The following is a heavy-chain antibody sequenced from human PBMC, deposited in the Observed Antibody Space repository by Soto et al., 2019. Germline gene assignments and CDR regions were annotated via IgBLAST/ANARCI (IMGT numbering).Heavy chain of an antibody. CDR2: ISAYNGNT. D-gene: IGHD2-2*01. CDR1: GYTFTSYG. V-gene: IGHV1-18*04. CDR3: ARMWCSSTSCYADGTTDNWFDP. Sequence: ASVKVSCKASGYTFTSYGISWVRQAPGQGLEWMGWISAYNGNTNYAQKLQGRVTMTTDTSTSTAYMELRSLRSDDTAVYYCARMWCSSTSCYADGTTDNWFDPWGQGTMVTVSS. J-gene: IGHJ5*02.